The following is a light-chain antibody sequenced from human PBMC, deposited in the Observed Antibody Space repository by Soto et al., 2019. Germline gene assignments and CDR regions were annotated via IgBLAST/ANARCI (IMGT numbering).Light chain of an antibody. V-gene: IGLV1-40*01. J-gene: IGLJ1*01. CDR2: GNR. CDR3: TAFSANRVYL. CDR1: SSNLGAGYD. Sequence: QSVLTQPPSVSGAPGQRVTISCTGNSSNLGAGYDVHWYQQLPGTAPKLVIYGNRNRPSGVPERFSGSKSGTSASLAITGLQAEDEADYYCTAFSANRVYLFGPGTKLTVL.